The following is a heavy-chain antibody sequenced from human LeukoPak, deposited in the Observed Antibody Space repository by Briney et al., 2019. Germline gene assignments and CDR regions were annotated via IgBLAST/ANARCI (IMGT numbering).Heavy chain of an antibody. J-gene: IGHJ4*02. Sequence: ASAKVSFKASGYTFTSYGISWVRQAPGQGLEWMGWISAYNGNTNYAQKLQGRVTMTTDTSTSTAYMELRSLRSDDTAVYYCARVCSGGSCYPGGFDYWGQGTLVTVSS. CDR3: ARVCSGGSCYPGGFDY. D-gene: IGHD2-15*01. V-gene: IGHV1-18*01. CDR1: GYTFTSYG. CDR2: ISAYNGNT.